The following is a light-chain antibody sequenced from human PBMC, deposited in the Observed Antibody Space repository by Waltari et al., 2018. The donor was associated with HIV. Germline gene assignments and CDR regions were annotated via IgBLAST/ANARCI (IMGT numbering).Light chain of an antibody. Sequence: QSALTQPASVSGSPGQSIAIACTGTSGALGTYKYVSWYQQHTGKVPKLIIYDVNVRPSGVSDRFSGSKSGNTATLTISGLHSDDEADYYCCSYTVNSTGVFGAGTKITV. V-gene: IGLV2-14*03. J-gene: IGLJ1*01. CDR3: CSYTVNSTGV. CDR1: SGALGTYKY. CDR2: DVN.